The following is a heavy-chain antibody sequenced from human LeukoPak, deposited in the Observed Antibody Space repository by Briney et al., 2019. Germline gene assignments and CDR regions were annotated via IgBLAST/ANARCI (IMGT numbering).Heavy chain of an antibody. CDR1: GYSISSGYY. CDR3: ATGSPAADC. Sequence: SETLSLTCAVSGYSISSGYYWGWIRQPPGKGLEWIGSIYHSGSIYYPPSLKSRVTISVDTSKNQFSLKLSSVTAADTAVYYCATGSPAADCWGQGTLVTVSS. CDR2: IYHSGSI. J-gene: IGHJ4*02. D-gene: IGHD6-13*01. V-gene: IGHV4-38-2*01.